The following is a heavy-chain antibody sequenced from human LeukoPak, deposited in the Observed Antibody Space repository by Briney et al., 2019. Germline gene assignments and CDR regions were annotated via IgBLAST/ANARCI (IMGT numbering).Heavy chain of an antibody. CDR1: GYTFTGYY. V-gene: IGHV1-2*02. CDR2: INPHNGGT. D-gene: IGHD1-26*01. J-gene: IGHJ6*03. Sequence: GASVKVSCKASGYTFTGYYMHWVRQAPGQGLEWMGWINPHNGGTSYAQNFQGRVAMTRDTSISAAYMELSRLRSEDTAVYYCARGKKGLLPYYYYYYMDVWGKGTAVTVSS. CDR3: ARGKKGLLPYYYYYYMDV.